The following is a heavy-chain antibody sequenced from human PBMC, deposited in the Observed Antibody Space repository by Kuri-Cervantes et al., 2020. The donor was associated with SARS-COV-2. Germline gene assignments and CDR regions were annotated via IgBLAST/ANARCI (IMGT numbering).Heavy chain of an antibody. J-gene: IGHJ4*02. CDR1: GYTLTELS. Sequence: ASVKVSCKVSGYTLTELSMHWVRQAPGKGLEWMGGFDPEDGETIYAQKFQGRVTMTEDTSTDTAYMELSSPRSEDTAVYYCATSITMVRGGPYYFDYWGQGTLVTVSS. CDR3: ATSITMVRGGPYYFDY. V-gene: IGHV1-24*01. CDR2: FDPEDGET. D-gene: IGHD3-10*01.